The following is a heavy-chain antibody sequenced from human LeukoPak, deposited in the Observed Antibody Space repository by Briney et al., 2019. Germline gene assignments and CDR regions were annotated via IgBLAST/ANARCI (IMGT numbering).Heavy chain of an antibody. J-gene: IGHJ4*02. CDR3: AKTSRVNSGYDSPFDY. V-gene: IGHV3-23*01. CDR1: GFTFSTYA. D-gene: IGHD5-12*01. Sequence: GGSLRLSCAASGFTFSTYAMSWVRQAPGKGLEWVSDLRGSGTDIYYADSVRGRFTISRDNYKNTLYLQMNRLRAEDKDMYYCAKTSRVNSGYDSPFDYWGQGTLVTVTS. CDR2: LRGSGTDI.